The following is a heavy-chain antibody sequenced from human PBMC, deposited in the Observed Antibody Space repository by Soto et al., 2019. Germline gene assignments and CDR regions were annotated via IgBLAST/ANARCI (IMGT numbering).Heavy chain of an antibody. Sequence: GESLKISCKGSGYSFTSYWIGWVRQMPGKGLEWMGIIYPGDSDTRYSPSFQGQVTISADKSISTAYLQWSSLKASDTAMYYCARRDRSGYDWAENDAFDIWGQGTMVTVSS. V-gene: IGHV5-51*01. D-gene: IGHD5-12*01. CDR2: IYPGDSDT. J-gene: IGHJ3*02. CDR3: ARRDRSGYDWAENDAFDI. CDR1: GYSFTSYW.